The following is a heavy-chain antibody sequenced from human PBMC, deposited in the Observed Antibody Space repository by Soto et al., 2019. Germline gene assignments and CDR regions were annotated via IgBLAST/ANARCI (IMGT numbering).Heavy chain of an antibody. Sequence: GGSLRLSCAASGFTFSNAWMNWVRQAPGKGLEWVGRIKSKTDGGTTDYAAPVKGRFTISRDDSKNTLYLQMNSLKTEDTAVYYCTTDHPSRRYFDAFDIWGQGTMVTVSS. CDR2: IKSKTDGGTT. V-gene: IGHV3-15*07. D-gene: IGHD3-9*01. CDR3: TTDHPSRRYFDAFDI. CDR1: GFTFSNAW. J-gene: IGHJ3*02.